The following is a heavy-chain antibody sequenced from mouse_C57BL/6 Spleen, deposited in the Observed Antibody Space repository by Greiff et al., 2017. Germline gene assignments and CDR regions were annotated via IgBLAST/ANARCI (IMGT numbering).Heavy chain of an antibody. V-gene: IGHV5-4*01. D-gene: IGHD1-1*01. Sequence: EVMLVESGGGLVKPGGSLTLSCAASGFTFSSYAMSWVRQTPERGLEWVATISDGGSYTYYPDNVKGRFTISRDNAKNTLYLQMSHLKSEDTAMYYCAREAYYYGSYWGQGTTLTVSS. J-gene: IGHJ2*01. CDR2: ISDGGSYT. CDR3: AREAYYYGSY. CDR1: GFTFSSYA.